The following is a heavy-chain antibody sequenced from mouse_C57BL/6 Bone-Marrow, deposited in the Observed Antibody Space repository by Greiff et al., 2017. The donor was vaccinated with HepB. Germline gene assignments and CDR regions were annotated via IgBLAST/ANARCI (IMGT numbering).Heavy chain of an antibody. V-gene: IGHV5-9-1*02. CDR3: TRDLYYYGSSWGFAY. D-gene: IGHD1-1*01. CDR1: GFTFSSYA. Sequence: EVMLVESGEGLVKPGGSLKLSCAASGFTFSSYAMSWVRQTPEKRLEWVAYISSGGDYIYYADTVKGRFTISRDNARNTLYLQMSSLKSEDTAMYYCTRDLYYYGSSWGFAYWGQGTLVTVSA. J-gene: IGHJ3*01. CDR2: ISSGGDYI.